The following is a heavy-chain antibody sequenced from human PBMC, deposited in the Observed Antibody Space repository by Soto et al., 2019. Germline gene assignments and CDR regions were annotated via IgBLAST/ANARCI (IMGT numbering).Heavy chain of an antibody. Sequence: EVQLIESGGGWVQPGTSLRVSCAASGFTFHEYAMHWVRQAPGKGLEWVSGISSDGDTIAYADSVQGRFTVFRDNAKNSLYLQMNSLRAEDTARYYCTKGGYDLSYYFGMDVWGQGTTGTVSS. D-gene: IGHD5-12*01. V-gene: IGHV3-9*01. CDR1: GFTFHEYA. CDR3: TKGGYDLSYYFGMDV. J-gene: IGHJ6*02. CDR2: ISSDGDTI.